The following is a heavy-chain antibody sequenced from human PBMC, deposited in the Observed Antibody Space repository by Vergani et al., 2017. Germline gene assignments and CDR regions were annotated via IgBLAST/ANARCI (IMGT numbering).Heavy chain of an antibody. Sequence: QVQLQQWGAGLLKPSETLSLTCAVYGGSFSGYYWSWIRQPPGKGLEWIGEINHSGSTNYNPSLKSRVTISVDTSKNQFSLKLSSVTAADTAVYYCARGVHCTNGVCNNPGNYYYYYYMDVWGKGTTVTVSS. V-gene: IGHV4-34*01. CDR3: ARGVHCTNGVCNNPGNYYYYYYMDV. CDR2: INHSGST. D-gene: IGHD2-8*01. J-gene: IGHJ6*03. CDR1: GGSFSGYY.